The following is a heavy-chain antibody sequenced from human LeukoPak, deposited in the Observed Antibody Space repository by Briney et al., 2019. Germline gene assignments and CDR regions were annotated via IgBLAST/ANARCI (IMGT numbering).Heavy chain of an antibody. CDR2: IKQDGSEK. D-gene: IGHD5-12*01. J-gene: IGHJ6*02. Sequence: TGGSLRLSCAASGFTFSSYWMGWVRQAPGKGLEWVANIKQDGSEKYYVDSVKGRFTISRDNAKNSLYLQVNSLRAEDTAVYYCARSTTEVALYYYGMDVWGQGTTVTVSS. V-gene: IGHV3-7*05. CDR3: ARSTTEVALYYYGMDV. CDR1: GFTFSSYW.